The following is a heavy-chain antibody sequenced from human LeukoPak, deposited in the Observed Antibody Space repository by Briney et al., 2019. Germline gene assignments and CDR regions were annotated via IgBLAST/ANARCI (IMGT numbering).Heavy chain of an antibody. CDR3: ARGKVVTMVRGVIITYFDY. CDR1: GYTFTRYQ. Sequence: GASAKVSCKASGYTFTRYQMHWVRQAPGQGLEWMGIIKSSSDSTSYAQDFQGRVTMTRDTSTSTVYMELSSLRSEDTAVYYCARGKVVTMVRGVIITYFDYWGQGTLVTVSS. V-gene: IGHV1-46*01. D-gene: IGHD3-10*01. J-gene: IGHJ4*02. CDR2: IKSSSDST.